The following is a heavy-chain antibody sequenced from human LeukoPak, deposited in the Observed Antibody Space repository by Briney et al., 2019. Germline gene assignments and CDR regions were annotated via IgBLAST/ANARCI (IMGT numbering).Heavy chain of an antibody. CDR2: VSNSII. CDR3: AKEGSSSWYEVDY. J-gene: IGHJ4*02. Sequence: GGSLRLSCAASGFTFSSYSMNWVRQAPGKGLEWVSYVSNSIIDYADSVKGRFTISRDNAKNSLYLQMNSLRAEDTAVYYCAKEGSSSWYEVDYWGQGTLVTVSS. D-gene: IGHD6-13*01. V-gene: IGHV3-48*01. CDR1: GFTFSSYS.